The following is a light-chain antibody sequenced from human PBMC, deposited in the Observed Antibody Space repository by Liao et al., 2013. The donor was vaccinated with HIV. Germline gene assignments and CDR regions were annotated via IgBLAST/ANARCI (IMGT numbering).Light chain of an antibody. J-gene: IGLJ1*01. CDR1: NIGSGG. CDR3: QVWDSNSDHPYV. Sequence: SYELTQPPSVSVAPGKTARITCGGNNIGSGGVHWYQQRPGQAPVLVIYYASDRPSGIPERFSGSNSGSTATLTISRVEAGDEADYYCQVWDSNSDHPYVFGSGTKVTVL. V-gene: IGLV3-21*01. CDR2: YAS.